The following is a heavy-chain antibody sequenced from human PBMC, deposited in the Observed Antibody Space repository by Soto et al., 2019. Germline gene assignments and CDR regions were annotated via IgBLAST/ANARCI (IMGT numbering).Heavy chain of an antibody. Sequence: ESQVGTGTVSGEYMISSEHYWSWIRKPPGKGLELIGYMYNTGSTVYNPSFKSRVTISVDTSKNQFSLKLNSVTAADTAVYYCARDLWGYCGTDCYPLDVWGQGTTVTVSS. V-gene: IGHV4-61*08. CDR2: MYNTGST. D-gene: IGHD2-21*02. J-gene: IGHJ6*02. CDR1: GEYMISSEHY. CDR3: ARDLWGYCGTDCYPLDV.